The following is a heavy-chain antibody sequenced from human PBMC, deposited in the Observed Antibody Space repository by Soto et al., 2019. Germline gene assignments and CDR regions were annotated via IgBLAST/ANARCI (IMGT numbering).Heavy chain of an antibody. V-gene: IGHV4-34*12. CDR3: ARLGGLTEFSGPWYKLEQ. Sequence: GSLRLSCAASGFTFSDYYMSWIRQAPGKGLEWLGQIFYTGTTYYNPSLGSRITMSVDSSKSLFSLRLSSVTAADTALYYCARLGGLTEFSGPWYKLEQWGRGILVTVSS. CDR2: IFYTGTT. J-gene: IGHJ4*02. CDR1: GFTFSDYY. D-gene: IGHD1-1*01.